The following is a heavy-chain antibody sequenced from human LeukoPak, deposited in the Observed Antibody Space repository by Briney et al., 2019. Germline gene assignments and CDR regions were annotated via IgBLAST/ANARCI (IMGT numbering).Heavy chain of an antibody. CDR1: GFTFSSYG. D-gene: IGHD2-2*01. CDR2: IRYDGSNK. V-gene: IGHV3-30*02. J-gene: IGHJ4*02. Sequence: GGSLRLSCAASGFTFSSYGMHWVRQAPGKGLEWVAFIRYDGSNKYYADSVKGRFTISRDNSKNTLYLQMNSLRAEDTAVYYCAKDRESYYCSSTSCYLDYWGQGTLVTVSS. CDR3: AKDRESYYCSSTSCYLDY.